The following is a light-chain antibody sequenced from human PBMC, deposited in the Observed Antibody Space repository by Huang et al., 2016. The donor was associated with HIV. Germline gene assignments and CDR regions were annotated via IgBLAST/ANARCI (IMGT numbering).Light chain of an antibody. V-gene: IGKV1-5*03. J-gene: IGKJ1*01. CDR1: QSINNY. CDR2: KAS. Sequence: DVQMTQSPSTLSAYVGDRITITCRASQSINNYLAWYKQKAGKAPDLLIYKASTLDSGVPSRCSVSGSGTTFTLTISNLQPDDFATYYCQQYHSYWTFGQGTKVE. CDR3: QQYHSYWT.